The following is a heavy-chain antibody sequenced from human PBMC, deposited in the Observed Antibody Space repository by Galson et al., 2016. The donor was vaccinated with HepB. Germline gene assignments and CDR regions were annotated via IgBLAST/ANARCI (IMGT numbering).Heavy chain of an antibody. J-gene: IGHJ4*01. CDR1: GGSISSYY. V-gene: IGHV4-59*08. CDR3: ARGGRIAALFDY. Sequence: SLTCTVSGGSISSYYWSWIRQPPGKGLEYIGYIDYSGGTNYNPSLKSRVSISADTSQDQFSLKLSSVTAADTAVYYCARGGRIAALFDYWGQGSLVTVSS. CDR2: IDYSGGT. D-gene: IGHD6-25*01.